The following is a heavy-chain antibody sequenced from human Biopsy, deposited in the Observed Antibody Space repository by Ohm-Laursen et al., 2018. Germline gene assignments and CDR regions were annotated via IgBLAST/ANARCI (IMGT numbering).Heavy chain of an antibody. CDR1: GGSISSDY. Sequence: TLSLTCAVSGGSISSDYWSWIRQPPGKGLEWIGYISNRGSTNYNPSLRGRVTISVDTSKKQFSLKLTSVISADPAVFFCARLYRLDDYWNDDPPDAFDVWGQGTMVTVSS. CDR2: ISNRGST. V-gene: IGHV4-59*01. CDR3: ARLYRLDDYWNDDPPDAFDV. D-gene: IGHD3-3*01. J-gene: IGHJ3*01.